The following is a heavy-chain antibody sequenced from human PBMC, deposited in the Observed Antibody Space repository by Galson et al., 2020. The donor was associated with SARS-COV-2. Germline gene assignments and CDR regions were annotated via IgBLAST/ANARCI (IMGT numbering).Heavy chain of an antibody. CDR2: IYYSGST. CDR1: GGSISSYY. Sequence: ETSETLSLTCTVSGGSISSYYWSWIRQPPGKGLEWIGYIYYSGSTNYNPSLKSRVTISVDTSKNQFSLKLSSVTAADTAVYYCARVGMSDYVWGSYRPRPYYGMDVWGQGTTVTVSS. J-gene: IGHJ6*02. V-gene: IGHV4-59*01. D-gene: IGHD3-16*02. CDR3: ARVGMSDYVWGSYRPRPYYGMDV.